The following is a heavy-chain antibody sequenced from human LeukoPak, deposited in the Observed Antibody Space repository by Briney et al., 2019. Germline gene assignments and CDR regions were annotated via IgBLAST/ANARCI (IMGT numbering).Heavy chain of an antibody. D-gene: IGHD3-10*01. Sequence: PGGSLRLSCAASGFTFSSKWMSWVRQAPGKGLEWVANIKQDGSEKSYVDSVKGRFTISRDNARNSLYLQMNSLRAEDTAVYYCARDRGPGGYWGQGTLVTVSS. J-gene: IGHJ4*02. CDR1: GFTFSSKW. V-gene: IGHV3-7*01. CDR3: ARDRGPGGY. CDR2: IKQDGSEK.